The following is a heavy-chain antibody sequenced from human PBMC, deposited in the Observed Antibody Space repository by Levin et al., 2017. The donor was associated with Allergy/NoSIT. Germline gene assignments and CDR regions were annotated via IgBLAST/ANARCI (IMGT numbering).Heavy chain of an antibody. CDR3: ARSSRGYGTFDA. CDR1: GFTFSSYA. J-gene: IGHJ4*02. D-gene: IGHD5-12*01. V-gene: IGHV3-23*01. Sequence: GGSLRLSCAASGFTFSSYALSWVRQAPGQGLEWVSAIYVSADSTYYSDSVKGRFTISRDSSKNTLYLHMSSLRAEDTAVYYCARSSRGYGTFDAWGQGTLVTVSS. CDR2: IYVSADST.